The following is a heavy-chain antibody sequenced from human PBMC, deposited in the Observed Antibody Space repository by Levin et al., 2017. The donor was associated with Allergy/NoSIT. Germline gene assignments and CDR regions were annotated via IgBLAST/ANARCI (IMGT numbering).Heavy chain of an antibody. CDR3: ARHGKTSLRFDAFDI. V-gene: IGHV5-51*01. CDR1: GYTFTSHW. CDR2: IYPSDSDT. J-gene: IGHJ3*02. Sequence: GESLKISCKGSGYTFTSHWIGWVRQMPGKGLEWMGIIYPSDSDTRYSPSFQGQVTISADKPISTAYLQWSSLKASDTAIYYCARHGKTSLRFDAFDIWGQGTMVTVSS.